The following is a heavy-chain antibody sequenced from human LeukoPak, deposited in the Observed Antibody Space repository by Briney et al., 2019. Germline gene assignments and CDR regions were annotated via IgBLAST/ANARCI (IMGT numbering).Heavy chain of an antibody. J-gene: IGHJ4*02. V-gene: IGHV4-39*01. D-gene: IGHD5-18*01. CDR1: GGSISSSSYY. CDR2: IYYSGST. CDR3: ARIPAKYSYGAIDY. Sequence: SETLSLTCTVSGGSISSSSYYWGWIRQPPGKGLEWIGSIYYSGSTYYNPSLESRVTISVDTSKNQFSLKLSSVTAADTAVYCCARIPAKYSYGAIDYWGQGTLVTVSS.